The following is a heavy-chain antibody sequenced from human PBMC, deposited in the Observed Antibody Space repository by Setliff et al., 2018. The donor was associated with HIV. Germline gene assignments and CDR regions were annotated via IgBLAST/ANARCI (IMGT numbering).Heavy chain of an antibody. CDR3: ARGIAAAGGYFDY. Sequence: PSETLSLTCTVSGGSISSGCYYWNWIRQHPGKGLEWIGYIYYSGNTYYNPSLKSRIPISLDTSKNPLSLKLSSVTAADTAVYYCARGIAAAGGYFDYWGPGTLVTVSS. D-gene: IGHD6-13*01. CDR1: GGSISSGCYY. CDR2: IYYSGNT. J-gene: IGHJ4*02. V-gene: IGHV4-31*03.